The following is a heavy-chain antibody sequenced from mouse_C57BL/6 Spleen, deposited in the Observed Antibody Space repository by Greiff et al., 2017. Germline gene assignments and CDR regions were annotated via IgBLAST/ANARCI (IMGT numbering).Heavy chain of an antibody. CDR1: GYTFTSYW. J-gene: IGHJ4*01. V-gene: IGHV1-52*01. CDR2: IDPSDSET. Sequence: QVHVKQPGAELVRPGSSVKLSCKASGYTFTSYWMHWVKQRPIQGLEWIGNIDPSDSETHYNQKFKDKATLTVDKSSSTAYMQLSSLTSEDAAVYYCARSGWLLQAMDYWGQGTSVTVSS. D-gene: IGHD2-3*01. CDR3: ARSGWLLQAMDY.